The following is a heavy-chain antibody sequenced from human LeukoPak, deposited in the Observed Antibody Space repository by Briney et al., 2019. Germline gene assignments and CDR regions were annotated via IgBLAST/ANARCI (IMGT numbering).Heavy chain of an antibody. CDR1: GGSISTSDYY. J-gene: IGHJ4*02. CDR3: ARRGDYGDYPFDY. D-gene: IGHD4-17*01. V-gene: IGHV4-39*07. CDR2: FYYSGST. Sequence: PSETLSLTCTVSGGSISTSDYYWGWIRQPPGKGLEWIGSFYYSGSTYYNPSLKSRVTMSMNSSKNQFSLKLTSVTAADTAVYYCARRGDYGDYPFDYWGQGILVTVSS.